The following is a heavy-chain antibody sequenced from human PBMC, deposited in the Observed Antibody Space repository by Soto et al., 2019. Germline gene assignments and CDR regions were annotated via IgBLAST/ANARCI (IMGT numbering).Heavy chain of an antibody. V-gene: IGHV6-1*01. D-gene: IGHD1-26*01. CDR1: MDSVSNNRAT. CDR2: TYYRSKWIS. Sequence: SQTLSLTCAISMDSVSNNRATWSWIRQSPSGGLEWLGRTYYRSKWISDYAMSVKGRISISPVTSKNLVSLHLNFVTPEATAVYYCARDPPDFNRGFDFWGQGTPVTVSS. J-gene: IGHJ4*02. CDR3: ARDPPDFNRGFDF.